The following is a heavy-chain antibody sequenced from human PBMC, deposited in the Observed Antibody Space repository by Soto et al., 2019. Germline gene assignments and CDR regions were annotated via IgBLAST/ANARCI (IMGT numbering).Heavy chain of an antibody. Sequence: QVQLVESGGGVVQPGTSLRLSCAAYGFTFSTYGMHWVRQAPGKGLEWVAVILYDGSNKYYADSVKGRFTIARDNSKNTLYLQMNSLRAEDTAVYYCARDTNWGYWYFDLWGRGTLVTVSS. D-gene: IGHD7-27*01. J-gene: IGHJ2*01. CDR3: ARDTNWGYWYFDL. V-gene: IGHV3-33*01. CDR2: ILYDGSNK. CDR1: GFTFSTYG.